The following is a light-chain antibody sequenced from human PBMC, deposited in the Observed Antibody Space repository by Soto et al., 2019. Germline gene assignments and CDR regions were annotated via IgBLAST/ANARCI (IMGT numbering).Light chain of an antibody. J-gene: IGLJ3*02. V-gene: IGLV1-51*02. CDR3: GTCDSSLNAGV. Sequence: QSVLTQSPSVSAAPGQKVTISCSGGSSNIGTNYVSWYQHLPGTAPKLLIYEDHKRPSGIPDRFSGSKSATSATLGITGLQAGDEADYYCGTCDSSLNAGVFGGGTKLTVL. CDR2: EDH. CDR1: SSNIGTNY.